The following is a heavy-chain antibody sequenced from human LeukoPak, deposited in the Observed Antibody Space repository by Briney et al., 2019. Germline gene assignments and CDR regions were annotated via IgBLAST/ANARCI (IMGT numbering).Heavy chain of an antibody. CDR2: ISGSGAMT. V-gene: IGHV3-23*01. CDR3: AKDRSIGTYYTFDH. CDR1: GFTFSTYG. D-gene: IGHD1-26*01. J-gene: IGHJ4*02. Sequence: GGSLRLSCAASGFTFSTYGMHWVRQAPGKGLEWVATISGSGAMTYYADSVKGRFTVSGDTSKNTIYLQMHSLTAADTAVYYCAKDRSIGTYYTFDHWGQGTLVTVSS.